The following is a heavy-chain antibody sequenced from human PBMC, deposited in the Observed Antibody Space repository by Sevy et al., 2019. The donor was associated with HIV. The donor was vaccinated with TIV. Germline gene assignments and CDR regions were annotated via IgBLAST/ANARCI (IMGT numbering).Heavy chain of an antibody. D-gene: IGHD2-2*01. CDR2: IIPIFDTT. J-gene: IGHJ6*02. CDR1: GGTFSSYA. Sequence: ASVKVSCKASGGTFSSYALSWVRQAPGQGLEWMGGIIPIFDTTNYAQKFQGRVTITADESTSTAYMEQSSLRSEDTTELYCARAQIVVIPAAIGYSYYYGMDVWGQGTTVTVSS. CDR3: ARAQIVVIPAAIGYSYYYGMDV. V-gene: IGHV1-69*13.